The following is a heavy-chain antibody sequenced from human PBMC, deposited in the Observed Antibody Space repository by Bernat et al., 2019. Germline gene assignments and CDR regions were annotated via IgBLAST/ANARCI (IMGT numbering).Heavy chain of an antibody. V-gene: IGHV4-31*03. CDR2: IYYSGTT. J-gene: IGHJ4*02. Sequence: QVQLQESGPGLVKPSQTLSLTCTVSGCSINSGGYYWSWIRQHPGKGLEWIGYIYYSGTTYYNPSLKSRVTISLDPSKNQFSLKLSSVTAADTAVYYCARRYYDSSGFPGNYFDYWGQGTLVTVSS. D-gene: IGHD3-22*01. CDR1: GCSINSGGYY. CDR3: ARRYYDSSGFPGNYFDY.